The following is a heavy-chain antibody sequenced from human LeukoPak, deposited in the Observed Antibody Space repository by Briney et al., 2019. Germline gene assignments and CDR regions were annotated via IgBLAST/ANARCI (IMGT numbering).Heavy chain of an antibody. V-gene: IGHV1-46*01. CDR2: INPSGGST. J-gene: IGHJ4*02. D-gene: IGHD6-6*01. CDR1: GYTFTSYY. Sequence: GASVKVSCKASGYTFTSYYMHWVRQAPGQGLEWMGIINPSGGSTSYAQEFQGRVTMTRDTSTSTVYMELSSLRSEDTTVYYCAREESIAGSFDYWGQGTLVTVSS. CDR3: AREESIAGSFDY.